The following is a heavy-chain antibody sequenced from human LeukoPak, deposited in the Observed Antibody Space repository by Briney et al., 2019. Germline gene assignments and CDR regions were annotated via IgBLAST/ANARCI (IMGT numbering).Heavy chain of an antibody. CDR1: GYTFTGYY. D-gene: IGHD3-16*01. J-gene: IGHJ4*02. CDR3: ARSGPWGSYSGYFDY. Sequence: ASVKVSYKASGYTFTGYYMHWVRQAPGQGLEWMGWINPNSGGTIYAQKFQGRVTMTRDTSITTAYMELSRLISDDTAVYYCARSGPWGSYSGYFDYWGQGTLVTVSS. CDR2: INPNSGGT. V-gene: IGHV1-2*02.